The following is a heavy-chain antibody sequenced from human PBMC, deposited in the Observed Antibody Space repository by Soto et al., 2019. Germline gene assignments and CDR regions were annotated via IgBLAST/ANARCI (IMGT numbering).Heavy chain of an antibody. Sequence: SETLSLTCTASGGSISSHDYYWSWMRQHPARGLEWIGYIHNSVIPYYSPSLRSRVTISVDTSQNQVSLELRSVTAADTAVYYCAGKPNALYYFDFWGQGTLVTVSS. CDR1: GGSISSHDYY. D-gene: IGHD2-8*01. J-gene: IGHJ4*02. CDR3: AGKPNALYYFDF. CDR2: IHNSVIP. V-gene: IGHV4-31*03.